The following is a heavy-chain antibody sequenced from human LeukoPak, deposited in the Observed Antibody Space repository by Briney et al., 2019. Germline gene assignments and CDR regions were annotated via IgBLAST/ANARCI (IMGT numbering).Heavy chain of an antibody. CDR1: GFTFSSYA. D-gene: IGHD3-9*01. CDR2: ISGSGGST. J-gene: IGHJ4*02. CDR3: AKDSVLRYFDWLSFIDY. Sequence: GGSLRLSCAASGFTFSSYAMSWVRQAPGKGLEWVSAISGSGGSTYYADSVKGRFTISRDNSKNTLYLQMNSLRAEDTAVYYRAKDSVLRYFDWLSFIDYWGQGTLVTVSS. V-gene: IGHV3-23*01.